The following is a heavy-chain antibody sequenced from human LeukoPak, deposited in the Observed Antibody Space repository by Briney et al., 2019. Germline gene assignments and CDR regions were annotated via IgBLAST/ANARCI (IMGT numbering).Heavy chain of an antibody. J-gene: IGHJ4*02. CDR1: GFTFSSYG. V-gene: IGHV3-30*02. CDR3: AKSPELRYFDWLLRRSIDY. CDR2: IRYDGSNK. Sequence: GGSLRLSCAASGFTFSSYGMHWVRQAPGKGLEWVAFIRYDGSNKHYADSVKGRFTISRDNSKNTLYLQMNSLRAEDTAVYYCAKSPELRYFDWLLRRSIDYWGQGTLVTASS. D-gene: IGHD3-9*01.